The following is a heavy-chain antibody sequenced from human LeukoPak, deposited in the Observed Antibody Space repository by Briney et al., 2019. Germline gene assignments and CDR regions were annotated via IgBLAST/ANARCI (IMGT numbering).Heavy chain of an antibody. CDR1: GYTFITYY. Sequence: ASVTVSCKTSGYTFITYYVHWMRQAPGQGLEWMGWFDPNSGGADYAQKFQGRVTLTRDTSISTAYMELDRLTSDDTAVYYCAVTYYYDSSGEAWGQGTLVTVSS. CDR3: AVTYYYDSSGEA. CDR2: FDPNSGGA. J-gene: IGHJ5*02. V-gene: IGHV1-2*02. D-gene: IGHD3-22*01.